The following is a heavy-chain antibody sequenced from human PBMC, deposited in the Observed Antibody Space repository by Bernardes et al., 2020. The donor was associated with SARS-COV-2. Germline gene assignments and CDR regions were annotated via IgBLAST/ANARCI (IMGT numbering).Heavy chain of an antibody. Sequence: ASVKVSCKASGDTFNGYGFSWVRQAPRQGLEWMGWTSFHTGQTDYALRFQGRVTMTTDTATRTAFMELRSLRSDDTAMYYCATMIRAIDYWGQGTLVTVSS. D-gene: IGHD3-10*01. J-gene: IGHJ4*02. CDR2: TSFHTGQT. CDR1: GDTFNGYG. V-gene: IGHV1-18*04. CDR3: ATMIRAIDY.